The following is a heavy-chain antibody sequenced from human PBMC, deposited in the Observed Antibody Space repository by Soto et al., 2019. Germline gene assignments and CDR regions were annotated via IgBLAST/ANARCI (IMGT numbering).Heavy chain of an antibody. D-gene: IGHD3-10*01. Sequence: QVPLVESGGGVVQPGRSLRLSCAASGFTFSSYGMHWVRQAPGKGLEWVAVIWYDGSITYYADSVKGRFTISRDNSKNTLYRQMNSLRAEDTAVYYCARDRETMVRGVRPFDPWGQGALVTVSS. J-gene: IGHJ5*02. CDR3: ARDRETMVRGVRPFDP. V-gene: IGHV3-33*01. CDR1: GFTFSSYG. CDR2: IWYDGSIT.